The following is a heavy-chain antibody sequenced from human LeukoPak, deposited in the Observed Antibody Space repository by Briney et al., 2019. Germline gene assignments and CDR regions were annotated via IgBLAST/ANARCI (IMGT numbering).Heavy chain of an antibody. J-gene: IGHJ6*02. Sequence: ASVKVSCKASGYTFTGYYMHWVRQAPGQGLEWMGWINPNSGGTNYAQKFQGRVTMTRDTSISTAYMELSRLRSDDTAVYYCARDPITIFGVVIPTLDVWGQGTTVTVSS. CDR3: ARDPITIFGVVIPTLDV. CDR2: INPNSGGT. D-gene: IGHD3-3*01. CDR1: GYTFTGYY. V-gene: IGHV1-2*02.